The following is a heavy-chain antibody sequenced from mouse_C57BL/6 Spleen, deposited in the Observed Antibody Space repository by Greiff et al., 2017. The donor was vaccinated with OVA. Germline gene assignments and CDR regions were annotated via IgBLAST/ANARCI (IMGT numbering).Heavy chain of an antibody. D-gene: IGHD1-1*01. CDR2: IHPSDSDT. CDR1: GYTFTSYW. CDR3: ATPLITTVVATGAD. Sequence: QVQLQQPGAELVKPGASVQVSCKASGYTFTSYWMHWVKQRPGQGLEWIGRIHPSDSDTNSNQKFKGKATLTVDKSSSTAYMQLSSLTSEDSAVYYCATPLITTVVATGADWGQGTLVTVSA. V-gene: IGHV1-74*01. J-gene: IGHJ3*01.